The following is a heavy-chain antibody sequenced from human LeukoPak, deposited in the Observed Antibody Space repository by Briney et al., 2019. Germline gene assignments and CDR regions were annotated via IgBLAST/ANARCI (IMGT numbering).Heavy chain of an antibody. J-gene: IGHJ4*02. CDR1: GGSISYY. CDR2: IYYSGST. D-gene: IGHD3-16*01. CDR3: ARLITAFQAFDS. Sequence: SETLSLTCSVSGGSISYYWVWIRQPPGKGLEWIGSIYYSGSTYYNPSLNSRVTISVDTSKNQFSLNLSSVTAADTAVYYCARLITAFQAFDSWGQGTLVTVSS. V-gene: IGHV4-39*01.